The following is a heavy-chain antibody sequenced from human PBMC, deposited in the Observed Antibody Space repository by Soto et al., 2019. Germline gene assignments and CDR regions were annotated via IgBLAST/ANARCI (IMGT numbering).Heavy chain of an antibody. CDR3: ARHLAAEGGHSGY. CDR1: GDSVSSTVYY. D-gene: IGHD3-16*01. V-gene: IGHV4-39*01. CDR2: ILHGRNT. J-gene: IGHJ4*02. Sequence: SETLSLTCTVSGDSVSSTVYYWGWIRQPPGKGLQWIGSILHGRNTRYSPSLESRVTISVDTSNNQFSLKLGSVAASDTAVYYCARHLAAEGGHSGYWGQGILVTVSS.